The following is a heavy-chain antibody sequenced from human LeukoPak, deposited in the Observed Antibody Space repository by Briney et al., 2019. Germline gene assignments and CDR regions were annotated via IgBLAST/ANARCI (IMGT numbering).Heavy chain of an antibody. V-gene: IGHV3-74*01. Sequence: GGSLRLSCAASGFTFSSHWMYWVRQAPGKGLVYVSRIDNDGTDTTFADSVKGRFTISRDNAKNTLYLQMNSQRAEDTAVYYCATSVLRYFRPDYWGQGTLVTVSS. CDR3: ATSVLRYFRPDY. CDR2: IDNDGTDT. CDR1: GFTFSSHW. J-gene: IGHJ4*02. D-gene: IGHD3-9*01.